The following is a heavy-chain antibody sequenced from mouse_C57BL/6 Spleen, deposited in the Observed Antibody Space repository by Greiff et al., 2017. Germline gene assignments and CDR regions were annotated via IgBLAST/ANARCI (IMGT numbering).Heavy chain of an antibody. CDR2: FNPNNGGT. Sequence: EVQLQQSGPELVKPGASVTIPSKASGYTFPDYNMDWVTQSQGKSLEWIGDFNPNNGGTIYHQKFKGKTTLTVVQSSSTAYMELRSLTSEDTAVDYCARPPYGNDVGWYFDVWGTGTTVTVSS. V-gene: IGHV1-18*01. CDR3: ARPPYGNDVGWYFDV. J-gene: IGHJ1*03. CDR1: GYTFPDYN. D-gene: IGHD2-2*01.